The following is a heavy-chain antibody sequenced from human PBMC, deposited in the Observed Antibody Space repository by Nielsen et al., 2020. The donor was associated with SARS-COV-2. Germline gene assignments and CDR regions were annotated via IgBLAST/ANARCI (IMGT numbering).Heavy chain of an antibody. J-gene: IGHJ4*02. CDR3: VRIDMATISVDY. D-gene: IGHD5-24*01. Sequence: SETLSLTCAVSGGSINNNNWWHWVRQPPGKGLEWIGEIYYSGTTNYNPSLKSRVTISLDKSKNQFSLNLTSVTAADTAVYYCVRIDMATISVDYWGRGTLVTVSS. V-gene: IGHV4-4*02. CDR1: GGSINNNNW. CDR2: IYYSGTT.